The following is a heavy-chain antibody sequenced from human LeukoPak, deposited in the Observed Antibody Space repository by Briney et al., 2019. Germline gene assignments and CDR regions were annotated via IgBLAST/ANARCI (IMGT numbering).Heavy chain of an antibody. Sequence: PSETLSLTCTVSGGSISSSSYYWGWIRQPPGKGLEWIGSNYYSGTTYYNPSLKSRVTISVDTSKNQFSLKLSSVTAADTAVYYCAAPLAYCGGDCYSRFRYWGQGALVTVSS. CDR2: NYYSGTT. D-gene: IGHD2-21*02. V-gene: IGHV4-39*01. J-gene: IGHJ4*02. CDR3: AAPLAYCGGDCYSRFRY. CDR1: GGSISSSSYY.